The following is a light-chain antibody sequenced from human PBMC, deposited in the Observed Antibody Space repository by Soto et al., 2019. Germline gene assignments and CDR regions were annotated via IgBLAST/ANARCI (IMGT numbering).Light chain of an antibody. Sequence: DIQMTQSPSSLSASVGDRVTLTCQASQDISTFLNWYHQEPGKAPKLLISDASALETGVPSRFRGSGAGTDFTFTISSLQPRAVGTYYCQQYEDVPTFGQGTKVGIK. CDR3: QQYEDVPT. CDR1: QDISTF. CDR2: DAS. J-gene: IGKJ2*01. V-gene: IGKV1-33*01.